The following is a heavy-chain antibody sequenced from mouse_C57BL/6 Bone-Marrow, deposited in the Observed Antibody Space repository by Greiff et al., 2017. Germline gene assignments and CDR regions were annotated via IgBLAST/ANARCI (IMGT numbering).Heavy chain of an antibody. CDR3: ARNCGDYEGGDY. D-gene: IGHD2-4*01. CDR2: IWSGGST. Sequence: VQLQQSGPGLVQPSQSLSITCTVSGFSLTSYGVHWVRQSPGQGLEWLGVIWSGGSTDYNAAFISRLSISQDNSKSQVFFKKNSLQADDTARYYGARNCGDYEGGDYWGQGTSVTVSS. CDR1: GFSLTSYG. V-gene: IGHV2-2*01. J-gene: IGHJ4*01.